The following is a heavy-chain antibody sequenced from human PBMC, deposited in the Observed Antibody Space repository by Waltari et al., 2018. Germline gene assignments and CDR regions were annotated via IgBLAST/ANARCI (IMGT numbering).Heavy chain of an antibody. D-gene: IGHD3-9*01. J-gene: IGHJ5*02. V-gene: IGHV3-30*01. CDR3: ARPDYDILGFDP. CDR2: ISDDGSNK. CDR1: GFTFSSYA. Sequence: QVQLVESGGGVVQPGRSLRLSCAASGFTFSSYAMHWVRQAPGKWLELVAVISDDGSNKYYADSVKGRFTISRDNSKNTLYLQMNSLRAEDTAVYYCARPDYDILGFDPWGQGTLVTVSS.